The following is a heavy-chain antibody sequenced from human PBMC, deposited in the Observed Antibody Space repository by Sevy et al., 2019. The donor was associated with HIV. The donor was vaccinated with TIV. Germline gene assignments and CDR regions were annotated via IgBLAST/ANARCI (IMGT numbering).Heavy chain of an antibody. D-gene: IGHD5-12*01. V-gene: IGHV3-49*03. CDR1: GFTFGDYA. CDR2: IRRNSNEPYGGTP. Sequence: GGSLRLSCTFSGFTFGDYALSWFRQAPGKGLEWVAFIRRNSNEPYGGTPEYPASVKGRFTISSDDSKSIAYLQMNSLKTEDTAVYYCTRALATADTPEYYFDYWGQGILVTVSS. CDR3: TRALATADTPEYYFDY. J-gene: IGHJ4*02.